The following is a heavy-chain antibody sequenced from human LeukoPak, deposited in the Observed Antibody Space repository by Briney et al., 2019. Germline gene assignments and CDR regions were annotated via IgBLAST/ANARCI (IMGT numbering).Heavy chain of an antibody. D-gene: IGHD6-25*01. V-gene: IGHV3-66*01. Sequence: PGGSLRLSCAASAFTVSSNYRSWVRQAPGKGLEWVSIIYSGGTTYYADSVKGRFTISRDNSKNTLYLQMNSLRAEDTAVYYCARRYPYSSAWHPSAFDVWGQGTMVTVSS. CDR2: IYSGGTT. CDR1: AFTVSSNY. CDR3: ARRYPYSSAWHPSAFDV. J-gene: IGHJ3*01.